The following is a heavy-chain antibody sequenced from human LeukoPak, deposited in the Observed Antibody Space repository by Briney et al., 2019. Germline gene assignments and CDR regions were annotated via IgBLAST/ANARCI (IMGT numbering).Heavy chain of an antibody. V-gene: IGHV1-46*01. CDR2: INPSGGST. J-gene: IGHJ4*02. CDR1: GYTFASYY. CDR3: ARLRERGLYYLDY. Sequence: ASVKVSCKASGYTFASYYLHWVRQAPGQGLEWMGIINPSGGSTTYAQRFQGRVTMTRDMSTTTVYMELSSLRSDDTAVYYCARLRERGLYYLDYWGLGTLVTVSS. D-gene: IGHD1-1*01.